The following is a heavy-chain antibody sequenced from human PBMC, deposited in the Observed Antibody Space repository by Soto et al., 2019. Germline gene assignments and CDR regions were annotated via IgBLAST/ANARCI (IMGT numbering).Heavy chain of an antibody. Sequence: GGSLRLSCAASGFTFSNAWMSWVRQAPGKGLEWVGRIKSKTDGGTTDYAAPVKGRFTISRDDSKNTLYLQMNSLKTEDTAVYYCARVSWREKYGMDVWGQGTTVTVSS. CDR1: GFTFSNAW. CDR3: ARVSWREKYGMDV. J-gene: IGHJ6*02. V-gene: IGHV3-15*01. CDR2: IKSKTDGGTT.